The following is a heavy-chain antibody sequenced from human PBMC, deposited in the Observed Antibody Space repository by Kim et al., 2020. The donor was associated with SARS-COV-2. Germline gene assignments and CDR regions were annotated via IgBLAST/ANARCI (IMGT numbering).Heavy chain of an antibody. Sequence: NPSLKSRVTISVDTSKNQFSLKLSSVTAADTAVYYCARGDLATVTLYFDYWGQGTLVTVSS. V-gene: IGHV4-34*01. J-gene: IGHJ4*02. D-gene: IGHD4-4*01. CDR3: ARGDLATVTLYFDY.